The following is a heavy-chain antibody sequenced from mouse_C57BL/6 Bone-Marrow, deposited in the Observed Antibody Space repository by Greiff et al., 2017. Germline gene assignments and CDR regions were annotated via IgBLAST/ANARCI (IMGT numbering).Heavy chain of an antibody. Sequence: EVQLQQSGPGLVKPSQSLSLTCSVTGYSITSGYYWNWIRQFPGNKLEWMGYISYDGSNNYNPSLKNRISITRDTSKNQFFLKLNSVTTEDTATYYCARGVRDWGQGTSVTVSS. V-gene: IGHV3-6*01. CDR1: GYSITSGYY. D-gene: IGHD2-5*01. J-gene: IGHJ4*01. CDR3: ARGVRD. CDR2: ISYDGSN.